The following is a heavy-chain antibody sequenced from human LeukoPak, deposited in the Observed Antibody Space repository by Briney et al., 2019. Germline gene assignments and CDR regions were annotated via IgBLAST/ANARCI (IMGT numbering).Heavy chain of an antibody. CDR3: ARWDSGYDGNFDY. CDR2: ISYSGST. D-gene: IGHD5-12*01. V-gene: IGHV4-61*05. Sequence: SETLSLTCTVSGRSISSSSYYWGWIRQPPGKGLDWIGYISYSGSTSSNPSLTSRVPISVDTSKNKFSLKLSSVTAADTAVYYCARWDSGYDGNFDYWGQGTLVTVSS. CDR1: GRSISSSSYY. J-gene: IGHJ4*02.